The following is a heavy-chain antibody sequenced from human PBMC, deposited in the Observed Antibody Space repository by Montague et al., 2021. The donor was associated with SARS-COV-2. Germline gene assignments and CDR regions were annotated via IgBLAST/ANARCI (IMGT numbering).Heavy chain of an antibody. D-gene: IGHD3-22*01. V-gene: IGHV4-59*08. CDR1: GGSLNNYF. Sequence: SETLSLTCTVSGGSLNNYFWSWIRQPPGKGLEWVGYISDSGSTKYNPSLQSRVTISVDTARNQFSLKLRSVTAADTAFYYCARVGSSGPGEYWGQGILVSVSS. CDR3: ARVGSSGPGEY. J-gene: IGHJ4*02. CDR2: ISDSGST.